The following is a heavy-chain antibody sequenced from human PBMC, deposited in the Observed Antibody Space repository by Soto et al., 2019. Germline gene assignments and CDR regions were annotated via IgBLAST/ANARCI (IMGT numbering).Heavy chain of an antibody. CDR1: GGSISSYY. D-gene: IGHD3-3*01. Sequence: GQTSETLSLTCTVSGGSISSYYWSWIRQPPGKGLEWIGYIYYSGSTNYNPSLKSRVTISVDTSKNKFSLRLSSVAAADTAVYYCARAINVWSAYFDYWGQGTLVTVSS. V-gene: IGHV4-59*01. J-gene: IGHJ4*02. CDR3: ARAINVWSAYFDY. CDR2: IYYSGST.